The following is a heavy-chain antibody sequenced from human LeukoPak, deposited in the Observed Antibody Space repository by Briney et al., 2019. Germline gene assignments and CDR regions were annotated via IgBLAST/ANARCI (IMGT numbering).Heavy chain of an antibody. J-gene: IGHJ3*02. CDR2: ISYDGSNK. CDR1: GFTFSSYA. V-gene: IGHV3-30-3*01. D-gene: IGHD2-2*01. CDR3: AVVPDVFDI. Sequence: GRSLRLSCAASGFTFSSYAMHWVRQAPGKGLEWVAVISYDGSNKYYADSVKGRFTISRDNSKNTLYLQMNSLRAEDTAVYYCAVVPDVFDIWGQGTMVTVSS.